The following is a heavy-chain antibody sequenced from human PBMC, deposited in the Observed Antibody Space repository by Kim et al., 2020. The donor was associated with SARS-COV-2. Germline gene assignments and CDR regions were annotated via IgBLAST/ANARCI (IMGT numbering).Heavy chain of an antibody. CDR3: ARDLATGTGTQFDY. D-gene: IGHD1-1*01. Sequence: AQKFQGRVTMNRDTSISTAYMELSRLRSDDTAVYYCARDLATGTGTQFDYWGQGTLVTVSS. V-gene: IGHV1-2*02. J-gene: IGHJ4*02.